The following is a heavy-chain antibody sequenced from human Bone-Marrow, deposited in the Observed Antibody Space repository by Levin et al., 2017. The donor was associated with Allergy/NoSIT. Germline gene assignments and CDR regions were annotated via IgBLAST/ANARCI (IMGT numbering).Heavy chain of an antibody. CDR3: AHSQSLRPGLPGYNYGPFDF. CDR2: IYWDDDL. D-gene: IGHD5-18*01. J-gene: IGHJ4*02. Sequence: SGPTLVKPKQTLTLTCTFSGFSLSTSGVGVGWIRQPPGKALEWLALIYWDDDLRYSPSLQSRLTITKDTYNNQVVAPMTNLAPADTGTYSCAHSQSLRPGLPGYNYGPFDFWGQGTLVIVSS. V-gene: IGHV2-5*02. CDR1: GFSLSTSGVG.